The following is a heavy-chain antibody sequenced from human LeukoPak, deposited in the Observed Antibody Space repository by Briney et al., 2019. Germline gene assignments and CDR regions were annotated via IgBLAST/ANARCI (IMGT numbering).Heavy chain of an antibody. J-gene: IGHJ4*02. Sequence: GGSLGLSCAASGFTFSSYSMNWVRQAPGKGLEWVSSISSSSSYIYYADSVKGRFTISRDNAKNSLYLQMNSLRAEDTAVYYCARAGSSSLGSIDYWGQGTLVSVSS. CDR1: GFTFSSYS. V-gene: IGHV3-21*01. D-gene: IGHD2-2*01. CDR3: ARAGSSSLGSIDY. CDR2: ISSSSSYI.